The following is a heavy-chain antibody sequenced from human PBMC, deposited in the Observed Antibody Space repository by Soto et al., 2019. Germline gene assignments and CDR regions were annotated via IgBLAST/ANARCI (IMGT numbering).Heavy chain of an antibody. V-gene: IGHV1-18*01. CDR1: GYPCGGYA. D-gene: IGHD4-17*01. CDR3: ARPSTSYGDYGWSLAY. CDR2: VSAHTGDS. J-gene: IGHJ4*02. Sequence: QVQLVQSGAEVKKPGASVKVSWKASGYPCGGYAIGWVRQTPGQGLEWMGWVSAHTGDSGYAQRFQGRVTLTTETSTSTAYMELRGLRSDDTAVYYCARPSTSYGDYGWSLAYWGQGTLVTVSS.